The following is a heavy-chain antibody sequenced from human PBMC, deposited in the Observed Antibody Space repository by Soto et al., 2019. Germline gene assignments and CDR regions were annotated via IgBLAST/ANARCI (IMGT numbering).Heavy chain of an antibody. D-gene: IGHD1-26*01. CDR3: ARVSGSYYYGMDV. V-gene: IGHV4-4*02. CDR1: GGSISRSNW. J-gene: IGHJ6*02. CDR2: IYHSGST. Sequence: QVQLQESGPGLVKPSGTLSLTCAVSGGSISRSNWWSWVRQPPGMGLEWIGEIYHSGSTNYNPSLKSRVTISVDKSKNQFSLKLSSVIAADTAVYYCARVSGSYYYGMDVWGQGTTVTVSS.